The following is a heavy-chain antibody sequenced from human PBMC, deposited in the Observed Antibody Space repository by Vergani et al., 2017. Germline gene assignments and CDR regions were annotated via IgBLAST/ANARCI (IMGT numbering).Heavy chain of an antibody. D-gene: IGHD2-21*02. CDR1: GFTFSDYY. V-gene: IGHV3-11*06. Sequence: QVQLVESGGGLVKPGGSLRLSCAASGFTFSDYYMSWIRQAPGKGLEWVSYISSSSYTNYADSVKGRFTISRDNAKNSLYLQMNSLRAEDTAVYYCVKLTYCGGDCYLPFDPWGQGTLVTVSS. J-gene: IGHJ5*02. CDR2: ISSSSYT. CDR3: VKLTYCGGDCYLPFDP.